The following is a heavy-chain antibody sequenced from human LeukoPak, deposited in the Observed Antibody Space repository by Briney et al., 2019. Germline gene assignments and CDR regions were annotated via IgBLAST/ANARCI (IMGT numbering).Heavy chain of an antibody. CDR2: IKANSGDT. J-gene: IGHJ6*03. CDR3: ARADSVPPGDYHYWYMDV. CDR1: GFTLIDY. D-gene: IGHD2-8*02. Sequence: ASVKVSCKASGFTLIDYIHWVRQDPRQGLQWMGWIKANSGDTEYAQKFQGRVTMTRDTSIRTVYMVLSSLRSDDTAVYYCARADSVPPGDYHYWYMDVWGKGTTVTVSS. V-gene: IGHV1-2*02.